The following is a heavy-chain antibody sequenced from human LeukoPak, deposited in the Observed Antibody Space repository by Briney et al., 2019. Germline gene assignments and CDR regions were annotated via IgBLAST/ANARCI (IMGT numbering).Heavy chain of an antibody. Sequence: PGGSLRLSCVASGFTFSSHGMNWVRQAPGKGLEWVSGITSGTRTYYADSVKGRFTISRDNSKNTLYLQMNSLRAEDTAVYYCAKENLLPGYGDYVLFDYWGQGTLVTVSS. CDR1: GFTFSSHG. J-gene: IGHJ4*02. V-gene: IGHV3-23*01. CDR3: AKENLLPGYGDYVLFDY. D-gene: IGHD4-17*01. CDR2: ITSGTRT.